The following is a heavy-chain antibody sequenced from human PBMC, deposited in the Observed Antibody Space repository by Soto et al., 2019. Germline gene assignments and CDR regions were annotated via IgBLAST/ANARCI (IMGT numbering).Heavy chain of an antibody. D-gene: IGHD3-10*01. Sequence: QVQLVQSGAEVKKPGASVKVSCKASGYTFTSYGISWVRQAPGQGLEWMGWISAYNGNTNYAQKLQGRVTITTDTPTSTAYRELRSLRSDDTAVYYCAIFGGGTMVRGVIPWFDPWGQGTLVTVSS. CDR3: AIFGGGTMVRGVIPWFDP. J-gene: IGHJ5*02. V-gene: IGHV1-18*01. CDR2: ISAYNGNT. CDR1: GYTFTSYG.